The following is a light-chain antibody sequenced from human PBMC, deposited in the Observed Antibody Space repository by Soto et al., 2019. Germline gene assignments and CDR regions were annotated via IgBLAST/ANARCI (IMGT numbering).Light chain of an antibody. CDR3: QTWGTGAWV. CDR1: SGHSSYA. V-gene: IGLV4-69*01. J-gene: IGLJ3*02. CDR2: LNSDGSH. Sequence: QLVLTQSPSASASLGASVKLTCTLSSGHSSYAIAWYQQQPEKGPRYLMNLNSDGSHSKGDGIPDRFSGSSSGAEHYLTISSLQSEDEADYYCQTWGTGAWVFGGGTTLTVL.